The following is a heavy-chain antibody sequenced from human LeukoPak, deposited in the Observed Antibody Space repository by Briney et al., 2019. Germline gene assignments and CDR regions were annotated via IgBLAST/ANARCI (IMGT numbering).Heavy chain of an antibody. D-gene: IGHD3-22*01. V-gene: IGHV4-31*11. CDR3: ARGTWKYSYDSSGYYDY. Sequence: SQTLSLTCAVSGGSISSGGYYWSWIRQHPGKGLEWIGYIYYSGSTYYNPSLKSRVTISVDTSKNQFSPKLSSVTAADTAAYYCARGTWKYSYDSSGYYDYWGQGTLVTVSS. CDR1: GGSISSGGYY. J-gene: IGHJ4*02. CDR2: IYYSGST.